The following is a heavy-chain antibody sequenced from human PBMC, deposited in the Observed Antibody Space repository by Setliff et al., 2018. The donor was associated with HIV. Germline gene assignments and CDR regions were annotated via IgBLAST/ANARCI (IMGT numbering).Heavy chain of an antibody. D-gene: IGHD3-3*01. V-gene: IGHV4-61*02. CDR3: ARHANYDFWSGYWGYYFDY. Sequence: SETLSLTCAVSGGSISSGSYYWTWIRQPAGKGLEWIGRIYTSGSTNYNPSLKSRVTMSLDTSKNQFSLKLSSVTAADTAVYYCARHANYDFWSGYWGYYFDYWGQGTLVTVSS. CDR2: IYTSGST. J-gene: IGHJ4*02. CDR1: GGSISSGSYY.